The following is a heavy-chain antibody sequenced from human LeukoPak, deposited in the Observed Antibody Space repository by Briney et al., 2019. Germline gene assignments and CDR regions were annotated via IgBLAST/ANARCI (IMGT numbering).Heavy chain of an antibody. CDR2: ISGSGGGT. J-gene: IGHJ4*02. CDR1: GITLSNYA. CDR3: AKRGVVIRVILVGFHKEAYYFDS. Sequence: GGSLRLSCAVSGITLSNYAMSRVRQAPGKGLEWVAGISGSGGGTKYADSVKGRFTISRDNPKNTLYLQMNNLRVDDTAVYFCAKRGVVIRVILVGFHKEAYYFDSWGQGALVTVSS. V-gene: IGHV3-23*01. D-gene: IGHD3-22*01.